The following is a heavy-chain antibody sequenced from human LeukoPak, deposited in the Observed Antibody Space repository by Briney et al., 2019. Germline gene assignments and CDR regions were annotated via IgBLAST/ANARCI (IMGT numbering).Heavy chain of an antibody. Sequence: PGGSLRLSCAASGFTFSSYWMSWVRQAPGKGLECVANIKQDGSEKYYVDSVKGRFTISRDNAKNSLYLQMNSLRAEDTAVYYCANEPHRYSSGWYVLYFQHWGQGTLVTVSS. CDR2: IKQDGSEK. D-gene: IGHD6-19*01. CDR3: ANEPHRYSSGWYVLYFQH. CDR1: GFTFSSYW. J-gene: IGHJ1*01. V-gene: IGHV3-7*05.